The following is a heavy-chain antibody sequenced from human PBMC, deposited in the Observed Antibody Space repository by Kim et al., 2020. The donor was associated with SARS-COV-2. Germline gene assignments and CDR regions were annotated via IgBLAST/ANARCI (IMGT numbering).Heavy chain of an antibody. D-gene: IGHD3-9*01. Sequence: ASVKVSCKASGYTFTTYAIHWVRQAPGQGLEWMGWINTGNGKTKYSQKFQGRVTFTRDTSATTAFMELSSLRSEDTAVYYCARGPDTYFDYWGQGTLVTVSS. CDR3: ARGPDTYFDY. CDR2: INTGNGKT. J-gene: IGHJ4*02. CDR1: GYTFTTYA. V-gene: IGHV1-3*04.